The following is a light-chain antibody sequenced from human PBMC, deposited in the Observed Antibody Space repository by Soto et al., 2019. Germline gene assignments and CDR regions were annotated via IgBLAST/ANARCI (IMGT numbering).Light chain of an antibody. J-gene: IGLJ1*01. Sequence: ALTQPASVSWSPGQSITISCTVTSSDVGGYDYVSWYQLHPGKAPKLMIFEVSNRPSGVSYRFSGSKSGNTASLTISGLQAEDEADYFCSSYSISTAYLFGTGTKVTVL. V-gene: IGLV2-14*01. CDR1: SSDVGGYDY. CDR3: SSYSISTAYL. CDR2: EVS.